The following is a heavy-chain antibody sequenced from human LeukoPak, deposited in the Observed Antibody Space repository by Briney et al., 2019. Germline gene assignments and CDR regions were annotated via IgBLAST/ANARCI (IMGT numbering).Heavy chain of an antibody. CDR2: ITPFNCNT. D-gene: IGHD3-22*01. J-gene: IGHJ6*02. Sequence: IEASVKVSCKASGYTFTYRYLHWVRQAPRQALEWMGWITPFNCNTNYAQKFQDRVTITRDRSMSTAYMELSSLRSEDTAVYYCASPDYYDSSGYYLTPNKYYYYGMDVWGQGTTVTVSS. V-gene: IGHV1-45*03. CDR3: ASPDYYDSSGYYLTPNKYYYYGMDV. CDR1: GYTFTYRY.